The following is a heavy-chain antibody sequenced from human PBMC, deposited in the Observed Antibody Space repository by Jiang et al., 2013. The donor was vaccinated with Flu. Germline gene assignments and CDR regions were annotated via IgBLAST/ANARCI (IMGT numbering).Heavy chain of an antibody. Sequence: DTRYSPSFQGQVTISADKSISTAYLQWSSLKASDTAMYYCARPGGYSYGDAFDIWGQGTMVTVSS. CDR3: ARPGGYSYGDAFDI. J-gene: IGHJ3*02. V-gene: IGHV5-51*01. CDR2: DT. D-gene: IGHD5-18*01.